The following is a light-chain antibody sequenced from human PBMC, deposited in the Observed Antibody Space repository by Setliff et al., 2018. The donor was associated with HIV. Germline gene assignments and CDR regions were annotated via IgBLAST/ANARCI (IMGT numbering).Light chain of an antibody. J-gene: IGLJ2*01. Sequence: QSALAQPASLSGSPGQSITISCTGSATDVGNYESVSWYQHHPGEVPKLIIYDVNKRPSGISNRFSGSKTGNSASLTISGLHTEDEADYYCCSYVSGDTWIFGGGTK. CDR3: CSYVSGDTWI. V-gene: IGLV2-23*02. CDR2: DVN. CDR1: ATDVGNYES.